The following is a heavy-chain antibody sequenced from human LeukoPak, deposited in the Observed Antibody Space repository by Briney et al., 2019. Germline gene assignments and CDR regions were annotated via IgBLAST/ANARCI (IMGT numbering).Heavy chain of an antibody. Sequence: GASVKVSCKASGYTFTGYYMHWVRQAPGQGLEWMGIINPSGGSTSYAQKFQGRVTMTRDMSTSTVYMELSSLRSEDTAVYYCARGLYYYDSSGYDYPFDYWGQGTLVTVSS. CDR1: GYTFTGYY. D-gene: IGHD3-22*01. CDR2: INPSGGST. CDR3: ARGLYYYDSSGYDYPFDY. J-gene: IGHJ4*02. V-gene: IGHV1-46*01.